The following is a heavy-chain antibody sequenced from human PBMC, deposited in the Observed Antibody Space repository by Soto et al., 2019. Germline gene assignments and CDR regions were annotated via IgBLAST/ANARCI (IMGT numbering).Heavy chain of an antibody. D-gene: IGHD4-17*01. Sequence: QVQLVQSGAEVKKPGASVKVSCKASGYTFTSYGISWVRQAPGQGLEWMGWISAYNGNTNYAQNLQGRVTMTTDTSRSXXYMELRSLRSDDTAVYYCAREEVNDYGDYEISMDVWGQGTTVTVSS. J-gene: IGHJ6*02. CDR1: GYTFTSYG. CDR2: ISAYNGNT. V-gene: IGHV1-18*01. CDR3: AREEVNDYGDYEISMDV.